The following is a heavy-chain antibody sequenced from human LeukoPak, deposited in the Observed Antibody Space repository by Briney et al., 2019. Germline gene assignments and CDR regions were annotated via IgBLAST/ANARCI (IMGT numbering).Heavy chain of an antibody. V-gene: IGHV4-61*01. D-gene: IGHD3-22*01. CDR2: IYYSGST. J-gene: IGHJ4*02. Sequence: PSETLSLXCTVSSYSISSGYYWGWIRQPPGKGLEWVGYIYYSGSTNYNPSLKSRVTISVDTSKNQFSLKLSSVTAADTAVYYCAANPLPYYYDSSGYLYWGQGTLVTVSS. CDR3: AANPLPYYYDSSGYLY. CDR1: SYSISSGYY.